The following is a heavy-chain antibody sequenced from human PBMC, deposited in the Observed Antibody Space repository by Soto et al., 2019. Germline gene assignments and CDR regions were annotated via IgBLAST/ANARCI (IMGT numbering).Heavy chain of an antibody. Sequence: GGSLRLSCAASGFTFSSYAMSWVRQAPGKGLEWVSAISGSGGSTYYADSVKGRFTISRDNSKNTLYLQMNSLRAEDTAVYYCAKAGHYASGSYDNWFDPWGQGTLVTVSS. V-gene: IGHV3-23*01. CDR1: GFTFSSYA. CDR2: ISGSGGST. CDR3: AKAGHYASGSYDNWFDP. J-gene: IGHJ5*02. D-gene: IGHD3-10*01.